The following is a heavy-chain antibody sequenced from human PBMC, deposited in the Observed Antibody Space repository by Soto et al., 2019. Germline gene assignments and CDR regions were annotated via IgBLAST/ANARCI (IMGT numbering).Heavy chain of an antibody. CDR2: ISYDGSNK. Sequence: GGSLRLSCAASGFTFSSYGMHWVRQAPGKGLEWVAVISYDGSNKYYADSVKGRFTISRDNAKNSLHLQMNSLRAEDTAIYYCARTPTKGVGAIYYFDYWGQGT. CDR3: ARTPTKGVGAIYYFDY. V-gene: IGHV3-30*03. J-gene: IGHJ4*02. D-gene: IGHD1-26*01. CDR1: GFTFSSYG.